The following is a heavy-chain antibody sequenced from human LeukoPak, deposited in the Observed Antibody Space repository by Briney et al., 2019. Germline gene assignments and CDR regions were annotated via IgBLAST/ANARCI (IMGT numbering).Heavy chain of an antibody. J-gene: IGHJ3*02. V-gene: IGHV1-69*04. CDR2: IIPILGIA. CDR3: ARQFRIMITFGGTSHAFDI. D-gene: IGHD3-16*01. Sequence: SVKVSCKASGGTFSSYAISWVRQAPGQGLEWMGRIIPILGIANYAQKFQGRVTITADKSTSTAYMELSSLRSEDTAVYYCARQFRIMITFGGTSHAFDIWGQGTMVTVSS. CDR1: GGTFSSYA.